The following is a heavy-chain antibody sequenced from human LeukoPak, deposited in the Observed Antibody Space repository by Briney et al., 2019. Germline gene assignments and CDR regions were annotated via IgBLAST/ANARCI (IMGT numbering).Heavy chain of an antibody. D-gene: IGHD2-2*01. CDR2: IYPDDSDT. CDR1: GYSFTSNW. Sequence: GESLKISCKGYGYSFTSNWIGWVRQMPGKGLEWMGIIYPDDSDTRYSPSFQGQVTISADKSISTAYLQWSSLKASDTAMYYCARLAVVPSRAYYYYMDVWGKGTTVTVSS. CDR3: ARLAVVPSRAYYYYMDV. V-gene: IGHV5-51*01. J-gene: IGHJ6*03.